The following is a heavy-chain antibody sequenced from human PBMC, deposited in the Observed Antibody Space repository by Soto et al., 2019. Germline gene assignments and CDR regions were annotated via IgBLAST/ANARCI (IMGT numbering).Heavy chain of an antibody. CDR2: VSHDGRNT. D-gene: IGHD6-19*01. V-gene: IGHV3-30*18. J-gene: IGHJ4*02. CDR3: AKGGRQWLVTSDFNY. Sequence: VQLVESGGGVVQPGRSLRLSCAASGFTFSDYAMHWVRQAPGKGLEWVAVVSHDGRNTHYADSVKGRFTISRDVSKNTVSLEMTSLRAGDPAGYYCAKGGRQWLVTSDFNYWGQGALVTVSS. CDR1: GFTFSDYA.